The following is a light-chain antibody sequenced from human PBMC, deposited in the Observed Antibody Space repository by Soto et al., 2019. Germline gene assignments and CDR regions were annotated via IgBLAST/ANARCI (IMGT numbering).Light chain of an antibody. CDR3: QQHGTSPIT. CDR1: QTVIRNY. CDR2: GAS. J-gene: IGKJ5*01. V-gene: IGKV3-20*01. Sequence: IVLTQSPDTLSFSPGDRVILSCRASQTVIRNYLAWHQQKPGQTPRLLVYGASSRATGIPDRFSGSGSGTDFTLTISRLEPEDFAVYYCQQHGTSPITFGQGTRLEIK.